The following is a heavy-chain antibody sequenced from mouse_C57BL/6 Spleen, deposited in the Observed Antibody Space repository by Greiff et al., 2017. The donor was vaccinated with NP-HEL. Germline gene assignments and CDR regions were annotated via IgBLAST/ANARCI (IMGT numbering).Heavy chain of an antibody. J-gene: IGHJ2*02. Sequence: VQLQQSGPELVKPGASVKISCKASGYTFTDYYMNWVKQSHGKSLEWIGDINPNNGGTSYNQKFKGKATLTVDKSSSTAYMVLRSLTSDDSAVYYCARGDGYYGNFDYWGQGTSLTVSS. V-gene: IGHV1-26*01. CDR3: ARGDGYYGNFDY. CDR1: GYTFTDYY. D-gene: IGHD2-3*01. CDR2: INPNNGGT.